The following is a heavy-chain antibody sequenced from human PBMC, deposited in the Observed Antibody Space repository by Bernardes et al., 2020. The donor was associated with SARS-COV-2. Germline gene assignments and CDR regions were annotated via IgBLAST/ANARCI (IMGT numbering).Heavy chain of an antibody. V-gene: IGHV1-24*01. J-gene: IGHJ5*02. Sequence: ASVKVSCKVSGYTLTALSMHWVRQAPGQGLEWMGGFDPEDGETIYAQKFQGRVTMTEDTSTDTAYMELSSLRSEDTAVYYCATEGVPAASAWFDPWGQGTLVTGSS. CDR3: ATEGVPAASAWFDP. CDR1: GYTLTALS. D-gene: IGHD2-2*01. CDR2: FDPEDGET.